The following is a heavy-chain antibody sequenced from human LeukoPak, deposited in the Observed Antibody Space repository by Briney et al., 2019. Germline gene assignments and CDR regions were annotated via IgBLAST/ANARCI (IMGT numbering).Heavy chain of an antibody. CDR1: GFTFSSYW. J-gene: IGHJ6*03. CDR2: IKQDGSEK. Sequence: GGSLRLSCAASGFTFSSYWMTWVRQAPGKGLEWVANIKQDGSEKYYVGSVKGRFTISRDNAKNSLYLQMNSLRAEDTAVYYCARDYYGSGSHDYYYYYYYMDVWGKGTTVTISS. CDR3: ARDYYGSGSHDYYYYYYYMDV. V-gene: IGHV3-7*03. D-gene: IGHD3-10*01.